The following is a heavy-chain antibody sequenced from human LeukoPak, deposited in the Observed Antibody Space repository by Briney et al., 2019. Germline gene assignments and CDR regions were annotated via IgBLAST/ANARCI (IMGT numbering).Heavy chain of an antibody. CDR3: ARGRRRQYYYDSSGYYLAY. CDR2: INHSGST. CDR1: GGSFSGYY. D-gene: IGHD3-22*01. Sequence: PSETLSLTCAVYGGSFSGYYWSWIRQPPGKGVEWIGEINHSGSTNYNPSLKSRVTISVDTSKNQFSLKLSSVTAADTAVYYCARGRRRQYYYDSSGYYLAYWGQGTLVTVSS. J-gene: IGHJ4*02. V-gene: IGHV4-34*01.